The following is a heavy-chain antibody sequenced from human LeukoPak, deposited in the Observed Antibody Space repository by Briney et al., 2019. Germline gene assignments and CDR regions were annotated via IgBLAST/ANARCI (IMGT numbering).Heavy chain of an antibody. Sequence: PGGSLRLSCAASGFTFSSYEMNWVRQAPGKGLEWVSYISSSGSTIYYADSVKGRFTISRDNSKNTLYLQMNSLRAEDTAVYYCARGGAYGSGSYYPHSYPEILGYWGQGTLVTVSS. CDR2: ISSSGSTI. D-gene: IGHD3-10*01. V-gene: IGHV3-48*03. CDR1: GFTFSSYE. J-gene: IGHJ4*02. CDR3: ARGGAYGSGSYYPHSYPEILGY.